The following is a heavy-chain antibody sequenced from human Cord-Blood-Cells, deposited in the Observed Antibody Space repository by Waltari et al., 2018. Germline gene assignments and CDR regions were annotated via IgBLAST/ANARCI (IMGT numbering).Heavy chain of an antibody. D-gene: IGHD3-10*01. CDR2: INPNSGGT. Sequence: QVQLVQSGAVVKKPGASVKVSCKASGYTFTGYYMHWVRQAPGQGLEWMGRINPNSGGTNYAQKFQGRVTMTRDTSISTAYMELSRLRSDDTAVYYCARAKRITMVQGVYYFDYWGQGTLVTVSS. V-gene: IGHV1-2*06. CDR1: GYTFTGYY. CDR3: ARAKRITMVQGVYYFDY. J-gene: IGHJ4*02.